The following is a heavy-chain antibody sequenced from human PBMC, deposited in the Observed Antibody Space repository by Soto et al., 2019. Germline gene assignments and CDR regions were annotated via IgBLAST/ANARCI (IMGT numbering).Heavy chain of an antibody. Sequence: GGSLRLSCAASGFTFSSYAMSWVRQAPGKGLEWVSDIIGSGGSTYYADFVKCRFTISRDNSKNTLYLQMNSLRAEYTAVYYCTKSYYYDSSGLHYAFDIWCQGTMVTVSS. V-gene: IGHV3-23*01. CDR1: GFTFSSYA. D-gene: IGHD3-22*01. J-gene: IGHJ3*02. CDR3: TKSYYYDSSGLHYAFDI. CDR2: IIGSGGST.